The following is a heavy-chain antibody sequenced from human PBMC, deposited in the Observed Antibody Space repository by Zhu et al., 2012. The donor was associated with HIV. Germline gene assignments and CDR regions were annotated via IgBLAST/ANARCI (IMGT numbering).Heavy chain of an antibody. V-gene: IGHV4-59*11. Sequence: QVQLQESGPRLVRPSETLSLTCTVSGGSISSHFWTWIRQPPGKGLEWIGNVYFSGSTKYNPSLESRVTISIDMPKNHFSLELTSVTAADTAVYYCARDRDYDILSGAFDSWGQGNPGSPSPQ. D-gene: IGHD3-9*01. CDR1: GGSISSHF. CDR3: ARDRDYDILSGAFDS. J-gene: IGHJ5*01. CDR2: VYFSGST.